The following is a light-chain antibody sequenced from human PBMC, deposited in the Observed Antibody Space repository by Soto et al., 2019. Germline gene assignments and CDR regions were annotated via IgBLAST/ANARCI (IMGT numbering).Light chain of an antibody. CDR3: QQYNNWPFS. V-gene: IGKV3-15*01. Sequence: EIVMTQSPGTLSVSPGERATLSCRAGQGVTTNFAWYQQKSGQSPRFLIYDVSIRATGVPARFSGTGSETDFTRTISGLQAEDSAVYFCQQYNNWPFSFGQGTRLEI. J-gene: IGKJ5*01. CDR2: DVS. CDR1: QGVTTN.